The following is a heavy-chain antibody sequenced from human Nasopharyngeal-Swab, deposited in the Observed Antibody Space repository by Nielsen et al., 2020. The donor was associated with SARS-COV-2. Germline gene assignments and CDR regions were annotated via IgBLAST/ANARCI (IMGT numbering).Heavy chain of an antibody. D-gene: IGHD5-18*01. V-gene: IGHV3-30-3*01. CDR3: ARGGGTYTAIDY. Sequence: GESLKISCAASGFTFSSYAMHWVRQAPGKGPEWVAVISYDGSNKYYADSVKGRFTISRDNSKNTLYLQMNSLRAEDTAVYYCARGGGTYTAIDYWGQGTLVTVSS. J-gene: IGHJ4*02. CDR2: ISYDGSNK. CDR1: GFTFSSYA.